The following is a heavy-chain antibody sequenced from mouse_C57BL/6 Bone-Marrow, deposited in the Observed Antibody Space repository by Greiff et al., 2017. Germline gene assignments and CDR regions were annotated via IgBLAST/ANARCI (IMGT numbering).Heavy chain of an antibody. J-gene: IGHJ2*01. CDR2: INPYNGGT. CDR1: GYTFTDYY. Sequence: EVQLQQSGPVLVKPGASVKMSCKASGYTFTDYYMNWVKQSHGKSLEWIGVINPYNGGTSYNQKFKGKATLTVDKSSSTAYMELNSLTSEDSAVYYCARERYLLLDDWGQGTTLTVSS. D-gene: IGHD2-1*01. CDR3: ARERYLLLDD. V-gene: IGHV1-19*01.